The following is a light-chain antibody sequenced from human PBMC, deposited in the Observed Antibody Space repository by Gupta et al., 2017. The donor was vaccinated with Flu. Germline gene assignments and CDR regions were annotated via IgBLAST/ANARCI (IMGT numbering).Light chain of an antibody. Sequence: RVTISCTGSSSNIGAGYEVHWYQQLPGTAPKLLIYGNSNRPSGVPDRFSGSKSGTSASLAITGLQAEDEADYYCQSYDSSLSGVFGTGTKVTGL. CDR2: GNS. CDR3: QSYDSSLSGV. V-gene: IGLV1-40*01. J-gene: IGLJ1*01. CDR1: SSNIGAGYE.